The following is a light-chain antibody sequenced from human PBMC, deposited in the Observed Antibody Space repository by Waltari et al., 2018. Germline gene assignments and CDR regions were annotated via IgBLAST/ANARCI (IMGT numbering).Light chain of an antibody. Sequence: QSALTQPPSASGSPGQSVTISCPGPSSDIATYHYFSWYQQFPGRAPKLIIYEAKRRPSGVPDRFSGSKSGSTAFLTVSGLQADDEADYHCATYAGSYVLFGGGTKLTVL. CDR3: ATYAGSYVL. J-gene: IGLJ3*02. CDR1: SSDIATYHY. CDR2: EAK. V-gene: IGLV2-8*01.